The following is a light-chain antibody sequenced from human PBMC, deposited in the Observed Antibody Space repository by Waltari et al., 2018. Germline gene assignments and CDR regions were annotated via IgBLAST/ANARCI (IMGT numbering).Light chain of an antibody. CDR3: QSYDSSLSGSI. CDR2: GNS. CDR1: SSNIGAGYD. J-gene: IGLJ2*01. V-gene: IGLV1-40*01. Sequence: QSGLTQPPSVSGAPGQRVTIPCPGSSSNIGAGYDVHWYQLLPGTAPKLLLYGNSNRPSGVPDRFSGSKSGTSASLAITGLQAEDEADYYCQSYDSSLSGSIFGGGTKLTVL.